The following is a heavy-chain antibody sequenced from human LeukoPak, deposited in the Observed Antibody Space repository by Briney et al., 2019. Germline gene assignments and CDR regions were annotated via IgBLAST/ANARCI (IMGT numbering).Heavy chain of an antibody. CDR2: ISGLGGST. D-gene: IGHD6-13*01. CDR1: GFTFTSYW. J-gene: IGHJ4*02. V-gene: IGHV3-23*01. Sequence: GGSLRLSCAASGFTFTSYWMSWVRQAPGKGLEWVSAISGLGGSTYYADSVKGRFAISRDNSKSTLWLQMNSLRADDTAIYYCARDVEARISAAGTFDYWGQGSLVTVSS. CDR3: ARDVEARISAAGTFDY.